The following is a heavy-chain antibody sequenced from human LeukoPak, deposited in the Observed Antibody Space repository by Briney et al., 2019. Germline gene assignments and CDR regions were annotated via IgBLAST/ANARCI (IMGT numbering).Heavy chain of an antibody. Sequence: GGSLRLSCAASGFTFSSYAMSWVRPAPGKGRAWVSGISGSGGYTYYADSVKGRFTISRDNSKNTLYLQMNSLRAEDTAVYYCAKEGPHYYDSSGYSDYWGQGTLVTVSS. D-gene: IGHD3-22*01. V-gene: IGHV3-23*01. CDR2: ISGSGGYT. J-gene: IGHJ4*02. CDR1: GFTFSSYA. CDR3: AKEGPHYYDSSGYSDY.